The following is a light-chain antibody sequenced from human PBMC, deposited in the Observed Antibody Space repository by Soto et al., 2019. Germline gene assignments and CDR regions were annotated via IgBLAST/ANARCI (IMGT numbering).Light chain of an antibody. V-gene: IGKV2-28*01. CDR1: QSLLHSNGYNY. CDR3: MQALPTSHT. CDR2: LGS. Sequence: DIVMTQSPLSLPVTPGEPASISCRSSQSLLHSNGYNYLDWYLQTPGQSPQLLIYLGSNRDSGVPDRFSGSGSGTAFTLKISRVEAEDVGVYYCMQALPTSHTFGGGTNVEIK. J-gene: IGKJ4*01.